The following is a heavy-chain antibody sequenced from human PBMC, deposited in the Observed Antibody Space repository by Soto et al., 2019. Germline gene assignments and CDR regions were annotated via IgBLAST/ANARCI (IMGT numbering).Heavy chain of an antibody. J-gene: IGHJ3*02. V-gene: IGHV3-30*04. CDR3: ARAGGSGWLHNAFDI. D-gene: IGHD3-10*01. Sequence: PGGFLRLSCAASGFTFSSYAMHWVRHAPGKGLEWVVVISYDGSNKYYADSVKGRFTISRDNSKNTLYLQMNSLRAEDTAVYYCARAGGSGWLHNAFDIWGQGTMVTVSS. CDR1: GFTFSSYA. CDR2: ISYDGSNK.